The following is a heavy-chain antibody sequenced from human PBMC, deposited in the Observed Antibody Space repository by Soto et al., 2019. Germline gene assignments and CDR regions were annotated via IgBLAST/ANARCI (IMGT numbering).Heavy chain of an antibody. CDR3: AKGLRYFDWLHRDTFDY. J-gene: IGHJ4*02. CDR2: ISGSGGST. D-gene: IGHD3-9*01. V-gene: IGHV3-23*01. CDR1: GFTFSSYA. Sequence: PGGSLRLSCAASGFTFSSYAMSWVRQAPGKGLEWVSAISGSGGSTYYADSVKGRFTISRDNSKNTLYLQMNSLRAEDTAVYYCAKGLRYFDWLHRDTFDYWGQGTLVTVSS.